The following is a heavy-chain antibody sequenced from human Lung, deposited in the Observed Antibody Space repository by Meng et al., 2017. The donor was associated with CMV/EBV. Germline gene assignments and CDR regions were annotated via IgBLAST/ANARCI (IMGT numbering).Heavy chain of an antibody. V-gene: IGHV4-4*02. Sequence: VQVRDAGPVLSQPSAPLSLTGAVSGYSITNHNWWAWVRQPPGKGLEWIGEIPHRGSSAYNPSLKSRVSMSIDKSKNQFSLKLTSVTAADTAVYHCLRRSGGSVWGQGTLVTVSS. CDR2: IPHRGSS. CDR3: LRRSGGSV. CDR1: GYSITNHNW. D-gene: IGHD3-10*01. J-gene: IGHJ1*01.